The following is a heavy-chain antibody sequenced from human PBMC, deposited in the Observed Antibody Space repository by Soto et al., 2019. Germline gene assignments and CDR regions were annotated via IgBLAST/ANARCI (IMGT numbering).Heavy chain of an antibody. J-gene: IGHJ4*02. CDR3: ARVHCSGGSCTLDY. V-gene: IGHV1-8*01. CDR1: GYTFTSXD. Sequence: QVQLVQSGAEVKKPGASVKXXXKASGYTFTSXDVNWVRQATGQGLEWMGWMNPNSGNTGYAQKFQGRVTMTRNTSISTAYMELSSLRSEDTAVYYCARVHCSGGSCTLDYWGQGTLVTVSS. D-gene: IGHD2-15*01. CDR2: MNPNSGNT.